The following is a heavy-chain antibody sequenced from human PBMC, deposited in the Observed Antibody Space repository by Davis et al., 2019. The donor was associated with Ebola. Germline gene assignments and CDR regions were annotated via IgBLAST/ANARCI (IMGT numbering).Heavy chain of an antibody. CDR1: GGTFSSYA. CDR3: ARGTGATMDYYYYGMDV. D-gene: IGHD5-12*01. Sequence: SVKVSCKASGGTFSSYAISWVRQAPGQGLEWMGRIIPILGIANYAQKFQGRVTITADKSTSTAYMELSSLRSEDTAVYYCARGTGATMDYYYYGMDVWGQGTTVTVSS. J-gene: IGHJ6*02. V-gene: IGHV1-69*04. CDR2: IIPILGIA.